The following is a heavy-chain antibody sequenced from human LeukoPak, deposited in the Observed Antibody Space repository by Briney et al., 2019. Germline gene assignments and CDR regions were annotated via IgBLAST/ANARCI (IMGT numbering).Heavy chain of an antibody. V-gene: IGHV3-23*01. CDR3: AKSICSGSYYCPVDY. J-gene: IGHJ4*02. CDR2: ISGSSGST. Sequence: PGGSLPLSFASSGFTYSSYAMRWLRQAPGKGLEWVSAISGSSGSTYYADSVKGRFTISRDNSKNTLYLQMNSLRAEDTAVYYCAKSICSGSYYCPVDYWGQGTLVTVSS. CDR1: GFTYSSYA. D-gene: IGHD1-26*01.